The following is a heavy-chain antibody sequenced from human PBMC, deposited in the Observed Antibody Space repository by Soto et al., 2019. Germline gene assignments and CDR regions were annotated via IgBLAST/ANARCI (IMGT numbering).Heavy chain of an antibody. J-gene: IGHJ6*02. V-gene: IGHV4-61*01. Sequence: SETLSLTCTVSGASVSSGNQYWSWIRQPPGKGQEWIGYIHYSGSTNHNPSLKSRVTISVDTSKNQIFLKLRSVTAAYTAVYYCARVSGSYYYGMDVWGQGITVTVSS. CDR2: IHYSGST. D-gene: IGHD1-26*01. CDR3: ARVSGSYYYGMDV. CDR1: GASVSSGNQY.